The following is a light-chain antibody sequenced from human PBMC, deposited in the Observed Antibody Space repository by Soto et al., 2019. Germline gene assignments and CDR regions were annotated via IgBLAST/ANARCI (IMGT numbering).Light chain of an antibody. V-gene: IGKV3-11*01. CDR3: QQRSNWPPIT. CDR2: DAS. J-gene: IGKJ5*01. CDR1: KSVSSY. Sequence: EIVLTQSPATLSLSPGERATLSCRATKSVSSYLAWYQQKPGQAPRLLIYDASNRATGIPARFSGSGSGTDVTLPISSLEPEDFAVYYCQQRSNWPPITFGQGTLLEIK.